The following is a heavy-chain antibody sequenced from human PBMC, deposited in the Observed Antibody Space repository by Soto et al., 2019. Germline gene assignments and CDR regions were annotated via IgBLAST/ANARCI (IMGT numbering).Heavy chain of an antibody. V-gene: IGHV4-30-2*01. CDR1: GGSISSGGYS. D-gene: IGHD3-22*01. Sequence: SETLSLTCAVSGGSISSGGYSWSWIRQPPGKGLEWIGYIYHSGSTYYNPSLKSRVTISVDRSKNQFSLKLSSVTAADTAVYYCARDGYYYDSSGYYPDWGQGTLVTVPS. CDR3: ARDGYYYDSSGYYPD. J-gene: IGHJ4*02. CDR2: IYHSGST.